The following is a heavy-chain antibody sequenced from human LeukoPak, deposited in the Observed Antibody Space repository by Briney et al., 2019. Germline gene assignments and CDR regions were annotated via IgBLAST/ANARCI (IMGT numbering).Heavy chain of an antibody. CDR1: GYTLTELS. D-gene: IGHD6-19*01. V-gene: IGHV1-24*01. CDR3: ATGHGIAVAGAYYFDH. J-gene: IGHJ4*02. CDR2: FNPEDDET. Sequence: GASVTVSCKVSGYTLTELSMHWVRQAPGEGLEWMGGFNPEDDETICAQKFQGRVTMTEDTSTDTAYMELSSLRSEDTAVYYCATGHGIAVAGAYYFDHWGQGTLVTVSS.